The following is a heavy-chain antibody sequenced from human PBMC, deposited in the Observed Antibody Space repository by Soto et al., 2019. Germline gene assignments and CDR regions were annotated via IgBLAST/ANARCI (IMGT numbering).Heavy chain of an antibody. Sequence: GGSLRLSCEASGFSFSGYSMNWVRQAPGKGLEWVAYITLSSSSIYYADSVKGRFTISRDNAKNLLYPQMNSLRADDTGVYFCARDKGAVAYDAFDIWGQGTMVTVSS. CDR3: ARDKGAVAYDAFDI. CDR1: GFSFSGYS. J-gene: IGHJ3*02. CDR2: ITLSSSSI. D-gene: IGHD6-19*01. V-gene: IGHV3-48*01.